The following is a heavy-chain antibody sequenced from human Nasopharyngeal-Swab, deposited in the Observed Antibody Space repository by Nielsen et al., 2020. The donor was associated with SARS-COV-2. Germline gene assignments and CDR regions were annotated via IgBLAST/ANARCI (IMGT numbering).Heavy chain of an antibody. CDR1: GYTFTSYD. J-gene: IGHJ6*03. V-gene: IGHV1-8*01. CDR3: ARLIVVVPAAPNSYMDV. Sequence: ASVKVSCKASGYTFTSYDINWVRQTTGQGLEWMGWMNPNSGNTGYAQKFQGRVTMTRNTSISKAYMELSSLRSEDTAVYYCARLIVVVPAAPNSYMDVWGKGTTVTVSS. CDR2: MNPNSGNT. D-gene: IGHD2-2*01.